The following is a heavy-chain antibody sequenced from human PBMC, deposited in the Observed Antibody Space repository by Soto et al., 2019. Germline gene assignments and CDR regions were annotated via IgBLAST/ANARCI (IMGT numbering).Heavy chain of an antibody. CDR3: ARDNASVVPAAFDI. J-gene: IGHJ3*02. CDR2: IYHSGST. D-gene: IGHD2-21*02. CDR1: GGSISSGNW. Sequence: PSETLSLTCTVSGGSISSGNWWSWVRQPPGKGLEWIGEIYHSGSTNYNPSLKSRVTISVDKSKNQFSLKLSSVTAADTAVYYCARDNASVVPAAFDIWGQGTMVTVSS. V-gene: IGHV4-4*02.